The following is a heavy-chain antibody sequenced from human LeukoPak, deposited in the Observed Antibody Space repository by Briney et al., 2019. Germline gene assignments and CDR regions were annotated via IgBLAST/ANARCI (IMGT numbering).Heavy chain of an antibody. J-gene: IGHJ6*03. V-gene: IGHV3-48*04. CDR1: EFTFVRYV. CDR3: VRDPSYGSSWYYYMDV. D-gene: IGHD6-13*01. CDR2: ISSSSFKI. Sequence: GGSLRLSCAASEFTFVRYVMNWVRQAPGKGLEWVSYISSSSFKIGYADSVKGRFTISRDNSKNSLYLQMDSLRVEDTAVYYCVRDPSYGSSWYYYMDVWGKGTTVTVSS.